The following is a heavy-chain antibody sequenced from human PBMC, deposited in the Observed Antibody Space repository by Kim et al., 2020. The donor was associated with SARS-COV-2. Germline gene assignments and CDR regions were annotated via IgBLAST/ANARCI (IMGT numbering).Heavy chain of an antibody. CDR1: GGSFSGYY. Sequence: SETLSLTCAVYGGSFSGYYWSWIRQPPGKGLEWIGEINHSGSTNYNPSLKSRVTISVDTSKNQFSLKLSSVTAADTAVYYCARERAKWIQLWYASGRYF. D-gene: IGHD5-18*01. J-gene: IGHJ4*01. CDR3: ARERAKWIQLWYASGRYF. V-gene: IGHV4-34*01. CDR2: INHSGST.